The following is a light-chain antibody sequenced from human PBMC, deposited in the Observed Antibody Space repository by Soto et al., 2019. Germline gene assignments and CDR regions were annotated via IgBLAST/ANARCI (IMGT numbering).Light chain of an antibody. CDR1: QSVSSIY. Sequence: EIVLTQSPGTLSLSPGERATLSCRASQSVSSIYLAWYQQKPGQAPRLLIYGALSRTTVIPDRFSGSGSGTDYTLTISRLEPEDFAVYYCQHYGSSPFTFGQGTKLEIK. CDR2: GAL. J-gene: IGKJ2*01. CDR3: QHYGSSPFT. V-gene: IGKV3-20*01.